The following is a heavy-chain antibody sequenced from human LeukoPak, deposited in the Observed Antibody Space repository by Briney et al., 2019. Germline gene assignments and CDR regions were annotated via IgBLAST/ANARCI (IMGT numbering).Heavy chain of an antibody. CDR1: GYTFTSYY. CDR2: INPSGGST. J-gene: IGHJ4*02. CDR3: ARDLARLRIDY. V-gene: IGHV1-46*01. Sequence: ASVKVPCKASGYTFTSYYMHWVRQAPGQGLEWMGIINPSGGSTSYAQKFQGRVTMTRDTSTSTVYMELSSLRSEDTAVYYCARDLARLRIDYWGQGTLVTVSS.